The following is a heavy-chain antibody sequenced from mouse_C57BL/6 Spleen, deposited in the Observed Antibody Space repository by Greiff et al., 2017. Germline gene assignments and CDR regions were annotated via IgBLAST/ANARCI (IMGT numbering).Heavy chain of an antibody. CDR3: AKGAYYGSSYEEDYFDY. V-gene: IGHV1-4*01. Sequence: VQLQQSGAELARPGASVKMSCKASGYTFTSYTMHWVKQRPGQGLEWIGYINPSSGYTKYNQKFKDKATLTADKSSSTAYMQLSSLTSEDSAVYYCAKGAYYGSSYEEDYFDYWGQGTTLTVSS. CDR1: GYTFTSYT. D-gene: IGHD1-1*01. J-gene: IGHJ2*01. CDR2: INPSSGYT.